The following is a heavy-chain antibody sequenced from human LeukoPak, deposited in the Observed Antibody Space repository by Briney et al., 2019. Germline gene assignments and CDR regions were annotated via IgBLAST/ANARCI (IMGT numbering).Heavy chain of an antibody. CDR1: GGSFSSYY. D-gene: IGHD4-17*01. V-gene: IGHV4-59*01. CDR3: AREGRQDYVYFDH. J-gene: IGHJ4*02. CDR2: INYSGST. Sequence: PSETLSLTCTVSGGSFSSYYLSWIRQPPGKGLEWIGYINYSGSTNYNPSLKSRVTISSDASTNHFSLKLSSVTAAYTSMYYCAREGRQDYVYFDHWGQGSLLTVSS.